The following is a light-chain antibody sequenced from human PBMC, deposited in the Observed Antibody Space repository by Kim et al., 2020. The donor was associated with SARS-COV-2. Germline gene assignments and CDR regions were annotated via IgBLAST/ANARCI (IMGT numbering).Light chain of an antibody. CDR3: YSTDSSGHQRV. CDR1: ELPKNY. CDR2: EDS. Sequence: PVQTARITCSVDELPKNYVYWYQQKSGQAPVLVIYEDSKRSSGVPERFSGSTSGTVATLTIRGAQVEDEADYYCYSTDSSGHQRVFGGGTKVTVL. V-gene: IGLV3-10*01. J-gene: IGLJ3*02.